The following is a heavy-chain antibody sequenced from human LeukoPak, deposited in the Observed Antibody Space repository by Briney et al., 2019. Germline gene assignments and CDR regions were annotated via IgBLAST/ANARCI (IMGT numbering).Heavy chain of an antibody. CDR1: GYTFTSYA. V-gene: IGHV1-3*01. CDR3: ARDLTVAGIYLDY. Sequence: ASVTVSCKASGYTFTSYAMHWVRQAPGQRLEWMGWINAGNGNTKYSQKFQGRVTITRDTSASTAYMELSSLRSEDTAVYYCARDLTVAGIYLDYWGQGTLVTVSS. J-gene: IGHJ4*02. CDR2: INAGNGNT. D-gene: IGHD6-19*01.